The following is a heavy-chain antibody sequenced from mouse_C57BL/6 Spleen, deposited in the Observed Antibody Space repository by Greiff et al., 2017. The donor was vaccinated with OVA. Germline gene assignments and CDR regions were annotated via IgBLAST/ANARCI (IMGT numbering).Heavy chain of an antibody. CDR3: ASLNWDRNYAMDY. D-gene: IGHD4-1*01. CDR2: IDPNSGGT. CDR1: GYTFTSYW. V-gene: IGHV1-62-3*01. Sequence: QVQLKQPGAELVKPGASVKLSCKASGYTFTSYWMHWVKQRPGRGLEWIGRIDPNSGGTKYNEKFKSKATLTVDKSSSTAYMQLSSLTSEDSAVYYCASLNWDRNYAMDYWGQGTSVTVSS. J-gene: IGHJ4*01.